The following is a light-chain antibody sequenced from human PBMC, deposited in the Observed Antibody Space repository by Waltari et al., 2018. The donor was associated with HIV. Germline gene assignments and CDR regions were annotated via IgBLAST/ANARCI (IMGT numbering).Light chain of an antibody. J-gene: IGKJ1*01. Sequence: DIQMTQSPSSLSAYVGDRVTITCRASQSINTNLHWYQQKPGKAPYLVMYHASTLQSGVPLRFSGSGSVTDFTLTISSLRPEDFATYYCQQTNIFPRTFGPGTKVE. CDR2: HAS. V-gene: IGKV1-39*01. CDR1: QSINTN. CDR3: QQTNIFPRT.